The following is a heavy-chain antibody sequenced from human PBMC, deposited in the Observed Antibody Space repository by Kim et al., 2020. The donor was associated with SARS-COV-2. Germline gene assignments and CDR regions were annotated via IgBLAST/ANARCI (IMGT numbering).Heavy chain of an antibody. J-gene: IGHJ4*02. V-gene: IGHV3-7*03. CDR2: IKQDGSEK. Sequence: GGSLRLSCSTSGFTFTDYWMNWVRQAPGKGLEWVANIKQDGSEKDYVDSVRGRFTISRDNAKNSLYLQMNSLRVEDTAVYYCARDFNGERDYWGQGTLVTVSS. CDR1: GFTFTDYW. D-gene: IGHD3-10*01. CDR3: ARDFNGERDY.